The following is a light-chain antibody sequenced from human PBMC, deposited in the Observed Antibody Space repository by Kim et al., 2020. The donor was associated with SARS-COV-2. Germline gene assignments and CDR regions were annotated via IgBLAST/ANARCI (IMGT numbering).Light chain of an antibody. Sequence: SPGERPPLSCRACQSVSRSYLAWYQQKPGQAPRLLIYGASSRATGIPDMFSGSGSETDFTLTISRLEPEDFAVYFCQKYGSSPPTFGQRAQVEIK. V-gene: IGKV3-20*01. J-gene: IGKJ1*01. CDR3: QKYGSSPPT. CDR2: GAS. CDR1: QSVSRSY.